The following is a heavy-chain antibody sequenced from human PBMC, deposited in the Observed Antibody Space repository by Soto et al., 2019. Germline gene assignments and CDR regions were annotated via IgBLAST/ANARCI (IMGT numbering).Heavy chain of an antibody. J-gene: IGHJ6*02. CDR2: ISGSGGST. CDR3: AKALVLRYFNGMDV. D-gene: IGHD3-9*01. CDR1: GFTFSSYA. Sequence: GGSLRLSCAASGFTFSSYAMSWVRQAPGKGLEWVSAISGSGGSTYYADSVKGRFTISRDNSKNTLYLQMNSLRAEDTAVYYCAKALVLRYFNGMDVWGQGTTVTVSS. V-gene: IGHV3-23*01.